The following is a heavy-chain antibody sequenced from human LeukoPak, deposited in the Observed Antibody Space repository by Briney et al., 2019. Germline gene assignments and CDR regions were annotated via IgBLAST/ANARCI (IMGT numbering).Heavy chain of an antibody. CDR3: ARDRSYRSTLFDY. D-gene: IGHD3-16*02. Sequence: ASVTVSCKASGGTFSSYAISWVRQAPGQGLEWMGEIIPIFGTANYAQKFQGRVTITADESTSTAYMELSSLRSEDTAVYYCARDRSYRSTLFDYWGQGTLVTVSS. V-gene: IGHV1-69*13. CDR1: GGTFSSYA. CDR2: IIPIFGTA. J-gene: IGHJ4*02.